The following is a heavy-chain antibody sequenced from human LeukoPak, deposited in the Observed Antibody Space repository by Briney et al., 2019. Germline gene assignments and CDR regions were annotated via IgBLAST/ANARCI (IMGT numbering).Heavy chain of an antibody. CDR3: ARAPRNYGSSWYRGRYSGMDV. Sequence: SSETLSLTCAVYGGSFSGYYWSWIRQPPGKGLEWIGEINHSGSTNYNPSLKSRVTISVDTSKNQFSLKLSSVTAADTAVYYCARAPRNYGSSWYRGRYSGMDVGGQGPTATVSS. CDR2: INHSGST. D-gene: IGHD6-13*01. V-gene: IGHV4-34*01. J-gene: IGHJ6*02. CDR1: GGSFSGYY.